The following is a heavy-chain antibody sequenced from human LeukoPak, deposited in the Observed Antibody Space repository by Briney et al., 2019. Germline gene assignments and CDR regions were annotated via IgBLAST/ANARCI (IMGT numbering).Heavy chain of an antibody. D-gene: IGHD3-10*01. CDR1: GYTFTGYY. CDR2: INPNSGGT. J-gene: IGHJ4*02. CDR3: ARLWNSMVRGVITPFDY. Sequence: ASVKVSCKASGYTFTGYYMHWVRQAPGQGLEWMGWINPNSGGTNYAQKFQGRVTMTRDTSISTAYMELSRLRSDDTAAYYCARLWNSMVRGVITPFDYWGQGTLVTVSS. V-gene: IGHV1-2*02.